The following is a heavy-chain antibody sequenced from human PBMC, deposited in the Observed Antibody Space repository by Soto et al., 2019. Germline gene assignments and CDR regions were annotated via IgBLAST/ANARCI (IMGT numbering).Heavy chain of an antibody. J-gene: IGHJ6*02. V-gene: IGHV1-46*01. D-gene: IGHD3-10*01. Sequence: RASVKVSCKASGYTFTSYYMHWVRQAPGQGLEWMGIINPSGGSTSYAQKFQVRVTMTRDTSTSTVYMELSSLRSEDTAVYYCAREGSYYYGSGSYYYYYYGMDVWGQGTTVTVSS. CDR2: INPSGGST. CDR3: AREGSYYYGSGSYYYYYYGMDV. CDR1: GYTFTSYY.